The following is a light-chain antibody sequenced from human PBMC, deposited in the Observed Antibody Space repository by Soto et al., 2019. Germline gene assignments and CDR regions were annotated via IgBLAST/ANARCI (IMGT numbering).Light chain of an antibody. J-gene: IGKJ5*01. CDR3: QQSYTTPVT. V-gene: IGKV1-39*01. CDR2: AAS. CDR1: QNIDYY. Sequence: DIQMTQSPSSLSASVGDTVTITCRASQNIDYYLNWYQQKPGQAPKLLIFAASSFQSGVPSRFSGNGSGTDFTLTIHSLHPEDFASYFCQQSYTTPVTFGQGTRLEIK.